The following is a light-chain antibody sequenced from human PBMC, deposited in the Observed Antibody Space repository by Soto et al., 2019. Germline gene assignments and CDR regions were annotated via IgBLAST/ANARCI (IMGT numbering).Light chain of an antibody. J-gene: IGKJ2*03. CDR1: QSVNSN. CDR2: GAS. Sequence: EIVMTQSPATLSVSPGGRATLSCRASQSVNSNLAWYQQKPGQAPRLLIYGASTRATGIPARFHGSGSGTDFTLTISSRQSEDFAVYYCQQYNDWPPWYSFGQGTKLEIK. CDR3: QQYNDWPPWYS. V-gene: IGKV3-15*01.